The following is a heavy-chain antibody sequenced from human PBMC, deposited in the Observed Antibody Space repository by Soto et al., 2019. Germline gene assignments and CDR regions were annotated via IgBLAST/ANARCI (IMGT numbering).Heavy chain of an antibody. Sequence: ASVKVSCKASGYTFTGYYMHWVRQAPGQGLEWMGWINPNSGGTNYAQKFQGRVTMTRDTSISTAYMERSRLRSDDTAVYYCARERDEAYYDILTGYSNSIYYYYGMDVWGQGTTVTVSS. CDR3: ARERDEAYYDILTGYSNSIYYYYGMDV. V-gene: IGHV1-2*02. CDR2: INPNSGGT. J-gene: IGHJ6*02. D-gene: IGHD3-9*01. CDR1: GYTFTGYY.